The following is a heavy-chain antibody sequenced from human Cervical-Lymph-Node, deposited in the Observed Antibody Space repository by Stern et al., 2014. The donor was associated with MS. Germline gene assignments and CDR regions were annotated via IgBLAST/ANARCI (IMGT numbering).Heavy chain of an antibody. CDR2: IYPGDSDT. CDR3: ATSTGYFLLEYYFDY. Sequence: VQLVQSGAEVKKPGESLKISCQGSGYSFTSSWIGWVRQMPGKGLEWMGIIYPGDSDTRYNPSFQGQVTISADKSVSTACLQWSSLKASDTAMYYCATSTGYFLLEYYFDYWGQGTLVTVSS. CDR1: GYSFTSSW. J-gene: IGHJ4*02. V-gene: IGHV5-51*01. D-gene: IGHD2-8*02.